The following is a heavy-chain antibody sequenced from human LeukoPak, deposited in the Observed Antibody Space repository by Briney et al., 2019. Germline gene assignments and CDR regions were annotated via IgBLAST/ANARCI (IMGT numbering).Heavy chain of an antibody. CDR2: INHSGST. J-gene: IGHJ4*02. CDR3: ARGGVWELRFDY. CDR1: GGSFSGYY. D-gene: IGHD1-26*01. Sequence: SETLSLTCAVYGGSFSGYYWSWIRQPPGKGLEWIGEINHSGSTNYNPSLKSRVTISVDTPKNQFSLKLSSVTAADTAVYYCARGGVWELRFDYWGQGTLVTVSS. V-gene: IGHV4-34*01.